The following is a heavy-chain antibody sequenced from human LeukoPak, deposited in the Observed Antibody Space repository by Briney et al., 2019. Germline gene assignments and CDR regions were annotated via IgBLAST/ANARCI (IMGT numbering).Heavy chain of an antibody. CDR1: GGTFSSYA. CDR2: IIPIFGTA. J-gene: IGHJ3*02. D-gene: IGHD6-19*01. V-gene: IGHV1-69*13. CDR3: ARSIVVAGISNDAFDI. Sequence: SVKVSCKASGGTFSSYAISWVRQAPGQGLEWMGGIIPIFGTANYAQKFQGRVTITADESTSTAYMELSSLRSEDTAVYYCARSIVVAGISNDAFDIWGQGTMVTVSS.